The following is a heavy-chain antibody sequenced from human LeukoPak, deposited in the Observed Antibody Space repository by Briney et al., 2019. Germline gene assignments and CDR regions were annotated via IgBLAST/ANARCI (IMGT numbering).Heavy chain of an antibody. J-gene: IGHJ6*03. CDR1: GYSFTSYW. CDR2: IYPGDSDT. V-gene: IGHV5-51*01. D-gene: IGHD6-13*01. Sequence: GESLKISCKGSGYSFTSYWIGWVRQMPGKGLEWMGIIYPGDSDTRYSPSLQGQVTISADKSISTAYLQWSSLKASDTAMYYCASSSSWYEWGRGSGPYYYYYMDVWGKGTTVTVSS. CDR3: ASSSSWYEWGRGSGPYYYYYMDV.